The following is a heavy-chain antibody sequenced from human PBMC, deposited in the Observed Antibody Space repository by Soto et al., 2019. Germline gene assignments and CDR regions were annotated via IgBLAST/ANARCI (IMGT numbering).Heavy chain of an antibody. Sequence: ASVKVSCKASGYTFTSYGISWVRQAPGQGLEWMGWISAYNGNTNYAQKLQGRVTMTTDTSTGTAYMELRSLRSDDTAVYYCAREGVDYGSGTDFDYWGQGTLVTVSS. CDR2: ISAYNGNT. CDR1: GYTFTSYG. V-gene: IGHV1-18*01. CDR3: AREGVDYGSGTDFDY. D-gene: IGHD3-10*01. J-gene: IGHJ4*02.